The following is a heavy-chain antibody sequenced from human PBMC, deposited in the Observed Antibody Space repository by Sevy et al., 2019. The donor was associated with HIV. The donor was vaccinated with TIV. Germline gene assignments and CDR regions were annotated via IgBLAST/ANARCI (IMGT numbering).Heavy chain of an antibody. J-gene: IGHJ3*02. CDR3: ARDQDYYDSSGYYPSDAFDI. D-gene: IGHD3-22*01. CDR1: GFTVSSNY. Sequence: GESLKISCAASGFTVSSNYMSWVRQAPGKGLEWVSVIYSGGSTYYADSVKGRFTISRDNSKNTLYLQMNSLRAEDTAVYYCARDQDYYDSSGYYPSDAFDIWGQGTMVTVSS. V-gene: IGHV3-66*01. CDR2: IYSGGST.